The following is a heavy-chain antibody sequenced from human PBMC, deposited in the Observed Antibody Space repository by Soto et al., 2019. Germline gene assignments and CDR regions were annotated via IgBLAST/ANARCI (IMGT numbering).Heavy chain of an antibody. J-gene: IGHJ5*02. V-gene: IGHV4-39*01. CDR1: GGSISSSSYY. D-gene: IGHD3-22*01. CDR2: IYYSGST. Sequence: QLQLQESGPGLVKPSETLSLTCTVSGGSISSSSYYWGWIRQPPGKGLEWIGSIYYSGSTYYNPSLKSRVTISVDTSKNQFSLKLSSVTAADTAVYYCARHDSSGYYPNWFDPWGQGTLVTVSS. CDR3: ARHDSSGYYPNWFDP.